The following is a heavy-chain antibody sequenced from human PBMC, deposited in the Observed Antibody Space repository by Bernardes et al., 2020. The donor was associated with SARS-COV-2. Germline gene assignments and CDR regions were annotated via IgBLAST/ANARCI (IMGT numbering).Heavy chain of an antibody. CDR1: GFTFSNNA. CDR3: AAQGYYASGIFSHPAYFGMDV. D-gene: IGHD3-10*01. V-gene: IGHV3-23*01. CDR2: ISGSGSRT. Sequence: GGSLRLSCAVSGFTFSNNAINWVRQSPGKGLEWLSVISGSGSRTAYADSVKGRFTTFRDTSKNTLYLQMSSLRTEDTALYYCAAQGYYASGIFSHPAYFGMDVWGQGTTVIVSS. J-gene: IGHJ6*02.